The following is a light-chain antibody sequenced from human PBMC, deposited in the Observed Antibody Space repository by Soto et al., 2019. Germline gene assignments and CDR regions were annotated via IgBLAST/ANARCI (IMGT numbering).Light chain of an antibody. CDR3: QQSNSFPLT. V-gene: IGKV1-12*01. J-gene: IGKJ4*01. CDR1: QVISSR. Sequence: DIQMTQSPSSVSASVGDRVTITCRASQVISSRLAWYQQKPGKAPNLLIYAASSLQSGVPSRFSGSGSETDFTLTIGSLQPEDFATYYCQQSNSFPLTIGGGNKVEIK. CDR2: AAS.